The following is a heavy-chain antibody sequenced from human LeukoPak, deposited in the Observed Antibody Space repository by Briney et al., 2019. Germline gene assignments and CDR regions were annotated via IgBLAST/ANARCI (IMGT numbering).Heavy chain of an antibody. CDR2: IYYSGST. Sequence: SETLSLTCTVSGGSISSYYWSWIRQPPGKGLEWIGYIYYSGSTNYNPSLKSRVTISVDTSKNQFSLKLSSVTAADTAVYYCARVPTVVPTHYYFDYWGQGTLVTVSS. V-gene: IGHV4-59*08. CDR3: ARVPTVVPTHYYFDY. J-gene: IGHJ4*02. D-gene: IGHD4-23*01. CDR1: GGSISSYY.